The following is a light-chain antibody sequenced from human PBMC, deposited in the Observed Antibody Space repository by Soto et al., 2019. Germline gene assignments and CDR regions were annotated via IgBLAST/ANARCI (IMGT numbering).Light chain of an antibody. Sequence: DIPLTQSPSFLSASVGDRVTITCRASQGISSYLAWYQQRPGEAPKVLIHGASTLQSGVPSRFGGSGSGTEFTLTISNLQPEDFGTYYCQHLNSYPRSFGQGTKVEIK. CDR2: GAS. J-gene: IGKJ1*01. V-gene: IGKV1-9*01. CDR3: QHLNSYPRS. CDR1: QGISSY.